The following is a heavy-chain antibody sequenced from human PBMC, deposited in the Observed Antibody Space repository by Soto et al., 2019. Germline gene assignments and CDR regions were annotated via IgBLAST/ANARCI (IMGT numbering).Heavy chain of an antibody. CDR3: ARVEKYSGRIFDY. J-gene: IGHJ4*01. D-gene: IGHD1-26*01. Sequence: QVQLQQSGPGLVKPSQTLSLTCAITGDSVSSNSAGWSWVRQSPSRGLEWLGRTYYRSKWYYEYAVSVRGRITINPDTPKYYYPLQLIAVTREDTGVFFCARVEKYSGRIFDYWGQGTLVTVSS. CDR2: TYYRSKWYY. V-gene: IGHV6-1*01. CDR1: GDSVSSNSAG.